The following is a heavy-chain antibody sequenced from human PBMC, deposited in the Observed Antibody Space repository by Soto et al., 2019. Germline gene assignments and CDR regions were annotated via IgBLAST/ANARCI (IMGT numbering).Heavy chain of an antibody. Sequence: GGSLRLSCAASGFTFSSYSMNWVRQAPGKGLEWVSSISSSSSYIYYADSVKGRFTISRDNAKNSLYLQMNSLRAEDTAVYYCARARTYGSEANDYWGQGTLVTISS. CDR1: GFTFSSYS. CDR2: ISSSSSYI. V-gene: IGHV3-21*01. CDR3: ARARTYGSEANDY. D-gene: IGHD3-10*01. J-gene: IGHJ4*02.